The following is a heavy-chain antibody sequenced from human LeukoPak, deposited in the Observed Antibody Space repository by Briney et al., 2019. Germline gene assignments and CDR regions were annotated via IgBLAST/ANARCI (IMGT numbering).Heavy chain of an antibody. CDR1: GYSFTGYY. J-gene: IGHJ5*02. CDR3: ARDDSLSS. CDR2: ISPFSGGT. D-gene: IGHD3-9*01. V-gene: IGHV1-2*02. Sequence: ASVKVSCKASGYSFTGYYINWVRQAPGQGLEWTGWISPFSGGTKYAQKFQGRVTMSRDTSITTAYIELSGLKSDDTAVYYCARDDSLSSWGQGTLVIVSS.